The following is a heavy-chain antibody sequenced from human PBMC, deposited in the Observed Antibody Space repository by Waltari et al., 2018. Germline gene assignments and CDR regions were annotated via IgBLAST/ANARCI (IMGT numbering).Heavy chain of an antibody. Sequence: QVQLQESGPGLVKPSQTLSLTCTVSGGSISSGRYYWSWLRQPAGKGLEWIGRIYTSGSTNYNPSLKSRVTISVDTSKNQFSLKLSSVTAADTAVYYCARGPGDSYGAYYYYGMDVWGQGTTVTVSS. J-gene: IGHJ6*02. CDR3: ARGPGDSYGAYYYYGMDV. CDR1: GGSISSGRYY. V-gene: IGHV4-61*02. D-gene: IGHD5-18*01. CDR2: IYTSGST.